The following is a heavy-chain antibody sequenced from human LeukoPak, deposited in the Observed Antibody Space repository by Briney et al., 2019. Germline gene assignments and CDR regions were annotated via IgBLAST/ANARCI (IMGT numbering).Heavy chain of an antibody. D-gene: IGHD2/OR15-2a*01. V-gene: IGHV1-69*04. CDR2: IIPILAIA. CDR3: ARTDHDYFTINYYYGMDV. Sequence: SVKVSCKASGGTFSSYAISWVRQAPGQGLEWMGRIIPILAIANYAQKFQGRVTITADKSTSTAYMELSSLRSEDTAVYYCARTDHDYFTINYYYGMDVWGQGTTVTVSS. J-gene: IGHJ6*02. CDR1: GGTFSSYA.